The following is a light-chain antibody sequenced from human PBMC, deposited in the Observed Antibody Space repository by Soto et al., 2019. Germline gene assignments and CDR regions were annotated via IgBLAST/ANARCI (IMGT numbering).Light chain of an antibody. CDR3: QQRSYWPT. CDR2: DAS. V-gene: IGKV3-11*01. Sequence: EIVLTQSPATLSLSPGERATLSCRASQSVSSYLAWYQQKPGQAPRLLIYDASNRATGIPARFSGSGSGTDFTLTISSLESEDFAVYYCQQRSYWPTFGQGTRLEIK. CDR1: QSVSSY. J-gene: IGKJ5*01.